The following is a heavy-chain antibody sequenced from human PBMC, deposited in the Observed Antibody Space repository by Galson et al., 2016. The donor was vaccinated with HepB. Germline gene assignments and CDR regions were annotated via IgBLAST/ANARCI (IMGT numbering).Heavy chain of an antibody. Sequence: CAIXGDSVSXXXAAXXXIRXXXSRXLEWLGRTYYRSKWYNXYAVSVKSRITINPDTSKNQFSLQLNSVTPEDTAVYYCARVVELGRGFHVWGQGTTVTVSS. CDR1: GDSVSXXXAA. V-gene: IGHV6-1*01. CDR3: ARVVELGRGFHV. CDR2: TYYRSKWYN. D-gene: IGHD3-10*01. J-gene: IGHJ6*02.